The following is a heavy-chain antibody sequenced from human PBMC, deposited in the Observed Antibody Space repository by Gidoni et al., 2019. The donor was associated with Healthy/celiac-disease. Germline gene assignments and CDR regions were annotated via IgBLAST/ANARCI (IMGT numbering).Heavy chain of an antibody. V-gene: IGHV3-33*01. CDR1: GFTVSSYG. CDR2: IWYEGSNN. J-gene: IGHJ3*02. Sequence: VVQPGRSLRLPCAASGFTVSSYGMHWVRQAPGKGLEWVAVIWYEGSNNYYADSVKGRFTISRDNAKNTLYLQMYSLGAEDTAVYYCARGRPVGYRLGGGAFDIWGQGTMVTVSS. D-gene: IGHD5-12*01. CDR3: ARGRPVGYRLGGGAFDI.